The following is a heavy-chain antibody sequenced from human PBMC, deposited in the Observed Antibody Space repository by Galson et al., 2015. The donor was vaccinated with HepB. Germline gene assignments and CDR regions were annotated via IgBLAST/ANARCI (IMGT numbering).Heavy chain of an antibody. CDR3: ARGLGSSGYYGDY. Sequence: SLRLSCAVSGFSVSSNYMTWVRQAPGTGLECVAHIYSGGNTYYADSVKGRFTVSRANSKNTLYLQMSSLRAEDAAVYYCARGLGSSGYYGDYWGQGSLVTVSA. J-gene: IGHJ4*02. D-gene: IGHD3-22*01. CDR2: IYSGGNT. CDR1: GFSVSSNY. V-gene: IGHV3-53*01.